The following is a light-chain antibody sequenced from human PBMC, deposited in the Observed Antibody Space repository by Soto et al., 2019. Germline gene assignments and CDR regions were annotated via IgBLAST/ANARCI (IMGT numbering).Light chain of an antibody. CDR3: QSYDNILRAWV. Sequence: QSVLTQPPSASGTPGQRVTISCSGSNSNIGSNTVNWYQQLPGTAPKLLIYTNNQRPSGVPDRFSGSSSATSASLAITGLQAEDEADYYCQSYDNILRAWVFGGGTKLTVL. V-gene: IGLV1-44*01. CDR1: NSNIGSNT. J-gene: IGLJ3*02. CDR2: TNN.